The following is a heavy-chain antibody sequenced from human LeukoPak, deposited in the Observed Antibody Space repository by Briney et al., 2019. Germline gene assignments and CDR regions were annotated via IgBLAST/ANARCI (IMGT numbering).Heavy chain of an antibody. CDR1: GLTFSDAL. Sequence: GGSLRLSCVLSGLTFSDALMSWVRQAPGKGLEWVSSISSSSSYIYYADSVKGRFTISRDNAKNSLYLQMNSLRAEDTAVYYCARDFANYYMDVWGKGTTVTVSS. V-gene: IGHV3-21*01. D-gene: IGHD3-3*01. J-gene: IGHJ6*03. CDR2: ISSSSSYI. CDR3: ARDFANYYMDV.